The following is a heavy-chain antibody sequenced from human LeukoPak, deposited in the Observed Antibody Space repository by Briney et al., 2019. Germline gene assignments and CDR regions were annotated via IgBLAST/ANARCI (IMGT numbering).Heavy chain of an antibody. D-gene: IGHD2-2*02. Sequence: PGGSLRLSCAASGFTFSSYAMHWVRQAPGKGLEWVTFIRSDGDNKYHADSVKGRFTISRDNSKNTLYLEMNSLRTEDTAVYYCVKNSGCCYTGNWFDPWGQGTLVTVSS. CDR3: VKNSGCCYTGNWFDP. V-gene: IGHV3-30*02. CDR1: GFTFSSYA. CDR2: IRSDGDNK. J-gene: IGHJ5*02.